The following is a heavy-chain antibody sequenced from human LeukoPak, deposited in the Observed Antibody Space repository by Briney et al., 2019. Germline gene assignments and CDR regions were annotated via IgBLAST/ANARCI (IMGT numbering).Heavy chain of an antibody. D-gene: IGHD3/OR15-3a*01. Sequence: GGSLRLSCTVSGFTFSNYAMAWVRQAPGKGLEWVSTIVASYSGTFYVDSVKGRFFVSSENAKNTLYLQMNSLRVDDGAMYYCAKGKAGGLLDFFDRWGPGTLVTVSS. V-gene: IGHV3-23*01. CDR2: IVASYSGT. J-gene: IGHJ5*02. CDR3: AKGKAGGLLDFFDR. CDR1: GFTFSNYA.